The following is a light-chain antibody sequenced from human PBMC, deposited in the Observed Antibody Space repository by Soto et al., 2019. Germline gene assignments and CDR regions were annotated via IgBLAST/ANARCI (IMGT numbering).Light chain of an antibody. J-gene: IGKJ4*01. V-gene: IGKV1-5*03. CDR1: QSVSTR. CDR2: KAS. Sequence: DIQMTQSPSTLSASVGDRVTIICRASQSVSTRLAWYQQKPGKAPKLLIYKASGLESGVPSRFSGSGSGTDFTLTISSPQPDDFATYYCQQYNSYSPLTFGGGTKVDIK. CDR3: QQYNSYSPLT.